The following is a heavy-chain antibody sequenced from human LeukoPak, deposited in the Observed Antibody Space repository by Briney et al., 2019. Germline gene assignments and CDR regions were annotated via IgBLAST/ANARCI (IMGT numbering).Heavy chain of an antibody. V-gene: IGHV1-8*02. D-gene: IGHD3-10*02. Sequence: ASVKVSCKASGGTFSSYTISWVRQAPGQGLEWMGWMNPNSGNTGYAQKFQGRVTMTRNTSISTAYMELSSLRSEDTAVYYCARGPPLFGESTLDYWGQGTLVTVSS. CDR3: ARGPPLFGESTLDY. CDR2: MNPNSGNT. J-gene: IGHJ4*02. CDR1: GGTFSSYT.